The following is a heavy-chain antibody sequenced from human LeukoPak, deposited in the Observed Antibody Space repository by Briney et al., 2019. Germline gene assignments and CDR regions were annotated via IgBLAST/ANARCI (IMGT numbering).Heavy chain of an antibody. CDR1: GFTFSSYG. D-gene: IGHD3-10*02. CDR3: AKASAVRGYYYYGMDV. V-gene: IGHV3-23*01. Sequence: GGSLRLSCAASGFTFSSYGMSWVRQAPGKGLEWVSGISDSGGITYYADSVKGRFTISRDNSKNTMYLQMNSLRVEDTAVYYCAKASAVRGYYYYGMDVWGQGTTVTVSS. J-gene: IGHJ6*02. CDR2: ISDSGGIT.